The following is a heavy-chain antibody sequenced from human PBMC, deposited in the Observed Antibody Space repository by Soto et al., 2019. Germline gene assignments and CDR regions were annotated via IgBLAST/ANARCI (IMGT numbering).Heavy chain of an antibody. CDR2: INPSGAST. J-gene: IGHJ5*02. Sequence: QVQLVQSGAEVKKPGASVKVSCKASGYIFSSYYMHWVRQAPGQGLEWMGIINPSGASTSYAQRFQGRVTMTRDTSTSTLYLELSSLRSEDTAVYYCARDRDYPGNVWFDPWGQGTLVTVSS. CDR1: GYIFSSYY. D-gene: IGHD3-10*01. CDR3: ARDRDYPGNVWFDP. V-gene: IGHV1-46*01.